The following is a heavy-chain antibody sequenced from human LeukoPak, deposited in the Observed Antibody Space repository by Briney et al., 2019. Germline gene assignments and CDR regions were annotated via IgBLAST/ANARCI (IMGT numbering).Heavy chain of an antibody. D-gene: IGHD6-13*01. CDR2: IYYSGST. CDR1: GGSTSSYY. J-gene: IGHJ4*02. Sequence: SETLSLTCTVSGGSTSSYYWSWIRQPPGKGLEWIGYIYYSGSTNYNPSLKSRVTISVDTSKNQFSLKLSSVTAADTAVYYCARLDSSSVSYYFDYWGQGTLVTVSS. CDR3: ARLDSSSVSYYFDY. V-gene: IGHV4-59*01.